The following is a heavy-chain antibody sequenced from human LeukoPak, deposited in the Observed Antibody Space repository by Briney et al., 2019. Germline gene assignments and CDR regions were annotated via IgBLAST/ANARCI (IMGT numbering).Heavy chain of an antibody. J-gene: IGHJ3*02. CDR2: ISRSGGDT. CDR3: AKCSVTCYANAFYI. D-gene: IGHD2-2*01. CDR1: GFTFSSYS. Sequence: GGSLRLSCAASGFTFSSYSMNWVRQAPGKGLEWVSAISRSGGDTEYADSVKGRFTISRDNSKNTLYLQMNSLRAEDTAVYYCAKCSVTCYANAFYIWGQGTMVTVSS. V-gene: IGHV3-23*01.